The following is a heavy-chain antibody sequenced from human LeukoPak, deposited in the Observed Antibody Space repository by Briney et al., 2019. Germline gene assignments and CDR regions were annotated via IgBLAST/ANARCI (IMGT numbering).Heavy chain of an antibody. J-gene: IGHJ6*02. Sequence: SETLSLTCAVSGGSISSGGYSWSWIRQPPGKGLEWIGYIYYSGSTNYNPSLKSRVTISVDTSKNQFSLKLSSVTAADTAVYYCARDRQGMDVWGQGTTVTVSS. CDR1: GGSISSGGYS. V-gene: IGHV4-61*08. CDR2: IYYSGST. CDR3: ARDRQGMDV.